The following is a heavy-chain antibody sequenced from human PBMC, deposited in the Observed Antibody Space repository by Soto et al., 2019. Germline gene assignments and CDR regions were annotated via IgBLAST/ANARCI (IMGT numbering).Heavy chain of an antibody. D-gene: IGHD2-15*01. Sequence: TSETLSLTCTVSGGSICSYDWSWIRQPPGKGLEWIGYIYYSGSTNYNPSLKSRVTISVDTSKNQFSLKLSSVTAADTAVYYCARVVVVVVAATPPWFDPWGQGTLVTVSS. CDR3: ARVVVVVVAATPPWFDP. CDR1: GGSICSYD. V-gene: IGHV4-59*01. CDR2: IYYSGST. J-gene: IGHJ5*02.